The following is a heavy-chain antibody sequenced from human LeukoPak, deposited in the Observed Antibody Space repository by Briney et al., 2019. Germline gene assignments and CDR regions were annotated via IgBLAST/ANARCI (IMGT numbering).Heavy chain of an antibody. Sequence: GGSLRLSCAASGFTFSSFWMTWVRQAPGQGLEWVANINQDGSEKYYVDSVKGRFTISRDNAKNSVYLQMNSLRAEDTAVYYWARDGGVSGYDLLDYWGQGTLVTVSS. J-gene: IGHJ4*02. CDR1: GFTFSSFW. CDR2: INQDGSEK. CDR3: ARDGGVSGYDLLDY. D-gene: IGHD5-12*01. V-gene: IGHV3-7*01.